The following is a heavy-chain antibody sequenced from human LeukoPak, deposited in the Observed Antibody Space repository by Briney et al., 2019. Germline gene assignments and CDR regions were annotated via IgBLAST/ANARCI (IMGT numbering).Heavy chain of an antibody. Sequence: SETLSLTCTVSGGSISSSSYYWGWIRQPPGKGLEWIGSIYYSGSTYYNPSLKSRVTISVDTSKNQFSLKLSSVTAADTAVYYCARTPEYSSPATWGQGTLVTVSS. J-gene: IGHJ5*02. CDR1: GGSISSSSYY. V-gene: IGHV4-39*07. CDR3: ARTPEYSSPAT. D-gene: IGHD5-18*01. CDR2: IYYSGST.